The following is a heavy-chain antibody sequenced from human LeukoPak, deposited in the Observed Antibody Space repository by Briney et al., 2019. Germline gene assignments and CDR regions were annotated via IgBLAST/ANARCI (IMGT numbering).Heavy chain of an antibody. Sequence: GGSLRLSSAASGFTFSDYSMNWVRQAPGKGLEWVSAISGSGGSTYYADSVKGRFTISRDNSKNTLYLQMNSLRAEDTAVYYCARGTSSWFDPWGQGTLVTVSS. CDR3: ARGTSSWFDP. CDR1: GFTFSDYS. CDR2: ISGSGGST. D-gene: IGHD6-6*01. V-gene: IGHV3-23*01. J-gene: IGHJ5*02.